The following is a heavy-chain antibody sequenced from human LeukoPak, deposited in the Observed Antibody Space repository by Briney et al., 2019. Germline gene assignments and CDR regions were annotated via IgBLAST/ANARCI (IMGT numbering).Heavy chain of an antibody. V-gene: IGHV1-2*02. Sequence: GASVKVSCKASRYTFIDYYMHWVRQPPCKGLEWMGWINPKSCETRYEQNVQGRVTMTRDTSITTAYMELSRLRSDDTAVYYCAREAGYKTYNVWGQGAMVTVSS. D-gene: IGHD1-14*01. CDR1: RYTFIDYY. CDR2: INPKSCET. CDR3: AREAGYKTYNV. J-gene: IGHJ3*01.